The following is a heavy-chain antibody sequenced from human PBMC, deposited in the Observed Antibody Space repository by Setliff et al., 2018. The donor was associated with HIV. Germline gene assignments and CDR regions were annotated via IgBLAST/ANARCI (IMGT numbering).Heavy chain of an antibody. CDR2: FDPQYDKT. V-gene: IGHV1-24*01. Sequence: ASVKVSCKASGYNFTSHDINWVRQAPGKGLEWMGGFDPQYDKTFYAQKFQGRVTMSEDTSTDTAYMELSSRRSEDTAVYYCATRAYDSRGYLRSRVSGAAFDIWGQGTMVTVSS. D-gene: IGHD3-22*01. CDR1: GYNFTSHD. J-gene: IGHJ3*02. CDR3: ATRAYDSRGYLRSRVSGAAFDI.